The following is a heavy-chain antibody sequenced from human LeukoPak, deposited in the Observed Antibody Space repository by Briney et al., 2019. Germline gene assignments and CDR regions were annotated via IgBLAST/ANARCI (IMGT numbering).Heavy chain of an antibody. CDR3: ANLHRDSDGYYYVDN. V-gene: IGHV4-4*07. CDR2: IYTSGST. D-gene: IGHD3-22*01. Sequence: PSETLSLTCSVSGGSISNYYWSWIRQPAGKGLEWIGRIYTSGSTKYNPPLKSRVTMSLDKSKNQFSLKLSSVIAADTAVYYCANLHRDSDGYYYVDNWGQGTLVTVSS. CDR1: GGSISNYY. J-gene: IGHJ4*02.